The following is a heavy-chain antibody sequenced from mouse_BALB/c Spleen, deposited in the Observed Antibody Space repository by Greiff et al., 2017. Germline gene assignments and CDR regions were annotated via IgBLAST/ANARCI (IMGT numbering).Heavy chain of an antibody. CDR2: INPSNGGT. J-gene: IGHJ2*01. V-gene: IGHV1S81*02. CDR1: GYTFTSSY. CDR3: TRSYFDY. Sequence: QLQQSGAELVKPGASVTLSCKASGYTFTSSYMYWVKQRPGQGLEWIGEINPSNGGTNFNEKFKSKATLTVDKSSSTAYMQLSSLTSEDSAVYYCTRSYFDYWGQGTTRTGSS.